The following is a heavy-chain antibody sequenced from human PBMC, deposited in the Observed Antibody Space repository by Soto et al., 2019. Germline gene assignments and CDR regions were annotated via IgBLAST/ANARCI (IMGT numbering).Heavy chain of an antibody. D-gene: IGHD4-17*01. J-gene: IGHJ6*02. V-gene: IGHV4-31*03. CDR1: GGSISSGGYY. CDR3: ARINGAGYYYYGMDV. Sequence: SETLSLTCTVSGGSISSGGYYWSWIRQHPGKGLEWIGYIYYSGSTYYNPSLKSRVTISVDTSKNQFSLKLSSVTAADTAVYYCARINGAGYYYYGMDVWGQGTTVPVSS. CDR2: IYYSGST.